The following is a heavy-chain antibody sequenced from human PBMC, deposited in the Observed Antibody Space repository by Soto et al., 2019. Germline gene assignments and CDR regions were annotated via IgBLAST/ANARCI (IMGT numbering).Heavy chain of an antibody. J-gene: IGHJ4*02. Sequence: SETLSLTCTVSGGSISSGGYYWSWIRQHPGKGLEWIGCIYYSGNTYYNPSLKSRVTISVDTSKNQFSLKLSPVTAADTAVYYCARERAAADFDYWGQGTLVTVSS. CDR1: GGSISSGGYY. CDR2: IYYSGNT. D-gene: IGHD2-15*01. CDR3: ARERAAADFDY. V-gene: IGHV4-31*03.